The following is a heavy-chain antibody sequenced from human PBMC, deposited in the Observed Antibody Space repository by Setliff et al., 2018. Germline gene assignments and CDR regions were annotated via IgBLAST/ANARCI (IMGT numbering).Heavy chain of an antibody. D-gene: IGHD1-7*01. Sequence: PGGSLRLSCEVSGFIVSNNEMSWVRQAPGKGLEWVSVTYSDGRTNYADSVKGRFIISRDNSKNTFDLQMNSLRAEDTAVYYCAKPQVELRWGFESWGQGTLVTVSS. J-gene: IGHJ4*02. CDR2: TYSDGRT. V-gene: IGHV3-53*01. CDR1: GFIVSNNE. CDR3: AKPQVELRWGFES.